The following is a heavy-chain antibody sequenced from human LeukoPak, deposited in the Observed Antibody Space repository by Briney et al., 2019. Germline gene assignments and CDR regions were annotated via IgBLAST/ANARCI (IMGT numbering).Heavy chain of an antibody. Sequence: SETLSLTCAVYGGSFSGYYWSWIRQPPGKGLEWIGEINHSGSTNYNPSLKSRVTISVDTSKNQFSLKLSSVTAADTAVYYCARHGSDIVATIGAFDIWGQGTMVTVSS. CDR2: INHSGST. CDR1: GGSFSGYY. D-gene: IGHD5-12*01. CDR3: ARHGSDIVATIGAFDI. V-gene: IGHV4-34*01. J-gene: IGHJ3*02.